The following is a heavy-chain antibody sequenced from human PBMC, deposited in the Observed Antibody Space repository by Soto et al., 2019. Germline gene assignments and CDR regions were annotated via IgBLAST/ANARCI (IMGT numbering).Heavy chain of an antibody. J-gene: IGHJ1*01. V-gene: IGHV4-59*01. CDR3: AREGNLGIWLQPLSF. CDR1: GDSISAYS. D-gene: IGHD5-12*01. CDR2: IHYNGNT. Sequence: QVQLQVSAPGLVKPSETLSLTCTVSGDSISAYSWSWVRQPPGKGLEWIGNIHYNGNTKYNPSLTSPASIAVTTTNNPFALRLLPVTAAHTAKYFCAREGNLGIWLQPLSFWAQGTLVTVSS.